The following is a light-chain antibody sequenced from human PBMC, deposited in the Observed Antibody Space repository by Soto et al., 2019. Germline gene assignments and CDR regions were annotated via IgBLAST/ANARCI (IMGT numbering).Light chain of an antibody. Sequence: DIQMTQSPSSLSASVGDRVTTTCRASQSISSYLNWYQQKPGKAPKLLIYAASSLQSGVPSRFSGSGSGTDFTLTISSLQPEDFATYYCQQSYSTPRGTFGQGTKVEIQ. V-gene: IGKV1-39*01. CDR1: QSISSY. CDR2: AAS. J-gene: IGKJ1*01. CDR3: QQSYSTPRGT.